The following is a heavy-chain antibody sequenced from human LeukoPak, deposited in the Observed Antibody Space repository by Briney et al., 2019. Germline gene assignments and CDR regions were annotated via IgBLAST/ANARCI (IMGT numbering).Heavy chain of an antibody. CDR3: ARTFSGGSCYSGDY. CDR2: INHSGST. CDR1: GGSISSSSYY. Sequence: SETLSLTCTVSGGSISSSSYYWGWIRQPPGKGLEWIGEINHSGSTNYNPSLKSRVTISVDTSKNQFSLKLSSVTAADTAVYYCARTFSGGSCYSGDYWGQGTLVTVSS. V-gene: IGHV4-39*07. J-gene: IGHJ4*02. D-gene: IGHD2-15*01.